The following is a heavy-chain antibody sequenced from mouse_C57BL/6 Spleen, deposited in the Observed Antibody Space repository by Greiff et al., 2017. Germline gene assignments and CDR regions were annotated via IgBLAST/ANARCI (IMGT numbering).Heavy chain of an antibody. D-gene: IGHD1-1*01. J-gene: IGHJ1*03. CDR1: GYTFTSYW. V-gene: IGHV1-52*01. Sequence: VQLQQPGAELVRPGSSVKLSCKASGYTFTSYWMHWVKQRPIQGLEWIGNIDPSDSETHYNQKFKDKATLTVDKSSSTAYMQLSSLTSEDSAVYYCARYALYYGSSYGYFDVWGTGTTVTVSS. CDR3: ARYALYYGSSYGYFDV. CDR2: IDPSDSET.